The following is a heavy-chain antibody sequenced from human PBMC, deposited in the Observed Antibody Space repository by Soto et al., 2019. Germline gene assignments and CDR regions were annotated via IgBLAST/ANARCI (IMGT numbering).Heavy chain of an antibody. CDR1: GGSISSGGYY. CDR3: ARDYHNYYDSSGYSYFDY. V-gene: IGHV4-31*03. J-gene: IGHJ4*02. Sequence: SETLSLTCTVSGGSISSGGYYWSWIRQHPGKGLEWIGYIYYSGSTYYNPSLKSRVTISVDTSKNQFSLKLSSVTAADTAVYYCARDYHNYYDSSGYSYFDYWGQGTLVTVS. D-gene: IGHD3-22*01. CDR2: IYYSGST.